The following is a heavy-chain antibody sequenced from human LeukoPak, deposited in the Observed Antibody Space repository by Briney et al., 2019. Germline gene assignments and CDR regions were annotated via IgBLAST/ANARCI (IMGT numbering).Heavy chain of an antibody. J-gene: IGHJ6*02. D-gene: IGHD4-23*01. CDR3: AREAPVVTRLSTPYYYGMDV. CDR2: IWYDGSNK. Sequence: GGSLRLSCAASGFTFSSYVMHWVRQAPGKGLEWVAVIWYDGSNKYYADSVKGRFTISRDNSKNTLYLEMNSLRAEDTAVYYCAREAPVVTRLSTPYYYGMDVWGQGTTVTVSS. V-gene: IGHV3-33*01. CDR1: GFTFSSYV.